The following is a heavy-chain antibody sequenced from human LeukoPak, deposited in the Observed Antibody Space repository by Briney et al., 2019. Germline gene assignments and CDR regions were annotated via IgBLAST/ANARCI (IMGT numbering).Heavy chain of an antibody. Sequence: SETLSLTCAVYGGSFSGYYWSWIRQPPGKGLEWIGEINHSGSTNYNPSLKSRVTISVDTSKNQFSLKLSSVTAADTAVYYCARVKMTTLIENWFDPWGQGTLVTVSS. J-gene: IGHJ5*02. CDR1: GGSFSGYY. CDR3: ARVKMTTLIENWFDP. CDR2: INHSGST. V-gene: IGHV4-34*01. D-gene: IGHD4-17*01.